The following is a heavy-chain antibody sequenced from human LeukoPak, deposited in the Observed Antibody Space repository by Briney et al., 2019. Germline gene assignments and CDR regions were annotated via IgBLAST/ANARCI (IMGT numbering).Heavy chain of an antibody. CDR3: ATSVGTTGTT. J-gene: IGHJ4*02. CDR2: ISSTGTI. Sequence: WIGYISSTGTIKYNPPLTSPVTISIAPSKHQFSLKLSSVTAADTAVYYCATSVGTTGTTWGQGTLVIVSS. D-gene: IGHD1-1*01. V-gene: IGHV4-59*08.